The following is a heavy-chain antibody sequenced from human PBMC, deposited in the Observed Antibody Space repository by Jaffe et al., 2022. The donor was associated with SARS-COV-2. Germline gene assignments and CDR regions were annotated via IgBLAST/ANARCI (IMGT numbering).Heavy chain of an antibody. V-gene: IGHV4-39*01. CDR2: TKDGGKT. J-gene: IGHJ4*02. CDR3: ARRTRGSRNSYEDY. CDR1: GDSITTTYY. Sequence: QLRLQESGPGLVKPSETLSLTCTVSGDSITTTYYWAWVRQPPGKGLEWIACTKDGGKTYYNPSLKSRLTLSIDTPKNQFSLQLNSVTAADTAVYYCARRTRGSRNSYEDYWGQGTLVTVSS. D-gene: IGHD3-22*01.